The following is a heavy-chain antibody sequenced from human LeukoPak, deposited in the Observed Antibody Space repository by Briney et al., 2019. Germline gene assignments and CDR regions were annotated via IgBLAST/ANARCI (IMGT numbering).Heavy chain of an antibody. CDR2: IYYSGST. D-gene: IGHD5-12*01. V-gene: IGHV4-30-4*01. J-gene: IGHJ3*02. CDR1: GDSISSGDYY. CDR3: SGYVAGTDAFDI. Sequence: SQTLSLTCTVSGDSISSGDYYRSWIRQPPGKGLEWIGYIYYSGSTYYNPSLKSRVTISVDTSKNQFSLKLSSVTAADTAVYYPSGYVAGTDAFDIWGQGTMVTVSS.